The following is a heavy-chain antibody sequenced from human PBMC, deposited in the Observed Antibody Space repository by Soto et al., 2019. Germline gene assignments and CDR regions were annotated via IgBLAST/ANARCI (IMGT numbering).Heavy chain of an antibody. CDR1: GASVSSSHY. CDR2: VSYSGST. Sequence: QLQLQESGPGLVKSSETLSLTCYVSGASVSSSHYWGWIRQPPGKGLEWIGSVSYSGSTYYSPSFKSRITISVDTSNNQFSLRVRSVTATDTAVYFCARHYNTGAFFDYWCQGKLVTVSS. CDR3: ARHYNTGAFFDY. V-gene: IGHV4-39*01. J-gene: IGHJ4*02. D-gene: IGHD1-20*01.